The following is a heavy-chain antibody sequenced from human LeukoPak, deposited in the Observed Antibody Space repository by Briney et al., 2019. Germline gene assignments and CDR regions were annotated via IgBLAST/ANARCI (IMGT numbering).Heavy chain of an antibody. CDR1: GGSFSGYY. J-gene: IGHJ4*02. CDR3: ARGDFWSGYLVDY. Sequence: PSETLSLTCAVYGGSFSGYYWSWIRQPPGKGLEWIGYIYYSGSTNYNPSLKSRVTISVDTSKNQFSLKLSSVTAADTAVYYCARGDFWSGYLVDYWGQGTLVTVSS. CDR2: IYYSGST. V-gene: IGHV4-59*01. D-gene: IGHD3-3*01.